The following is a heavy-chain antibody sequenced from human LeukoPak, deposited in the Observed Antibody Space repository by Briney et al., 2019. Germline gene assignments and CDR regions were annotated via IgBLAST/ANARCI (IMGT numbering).Heavy chain of an antibody. Sequence: SETLSLTCAVYGGSFSGYYWSWIRQPPGKGLEWIGEINHSGSTNYNPSLKSRVTISVDTSKNQFSLKLSSVTAADTAVYYCARRGGSLVRYWFDPWGQGTLVTVSS. D-gene: IGHD3-16*01. CDR3: ARRGGSLVRYWFDP. J-gene: IGHJ5*02. V-gene: IGHV4-34*01. CDR1: GGSFSGYY. CDR2: INHSGST.